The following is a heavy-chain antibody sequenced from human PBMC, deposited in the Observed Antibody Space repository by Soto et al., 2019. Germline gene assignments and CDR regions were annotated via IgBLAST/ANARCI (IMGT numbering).Heavy chain of an antibody. V-gene: IGHV1-69*13. CDR3: ARDPRGVVVPAATTDQYYYYYGMDV. CDR1: GGTFSSYA. D-gene: IGHD2-2*01. Sequence: SVKVSCKASGGTFSSYAISWVRQAPGQGLEWMGGIIPIFGTANYAQKFQGRVTITADESTSTAYMELSSLRSEDTAVYYCARDPRGVVVPAATTDQYYYYYGMDVWGQGTTVTVS. J-gene: IGHJ6*02. CDR2: IIPIFGTA.